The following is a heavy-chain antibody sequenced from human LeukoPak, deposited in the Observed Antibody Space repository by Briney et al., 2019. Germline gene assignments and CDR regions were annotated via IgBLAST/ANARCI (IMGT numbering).Heavy chain of an antibody. V-gene: IGHV4-30-2*01. CDR1: GGSISSGGYS. J-gene: IGHJ4*02. D-gene: IGHD2-2*01. CDR3: ARVRAPGGGDYFDY. Sequence: TLSLTCAVSGGSISSGGYSWSWIRQPPGKGLEWIGYIYHSGSTYYNPSLKSRVTISVDRSKNQFSLKLSSVTAADTAVYYCARVRAPGGGDYFDYWGQGTLVTVSS. CDR2: IYHSGST.